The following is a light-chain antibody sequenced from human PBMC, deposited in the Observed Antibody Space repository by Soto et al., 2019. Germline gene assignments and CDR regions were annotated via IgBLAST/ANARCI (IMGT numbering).Light chain of an antibody. CDR1: SSDVGGYNY. Sequence: QSVLTQPASVSGSPGQSITISCTGTSSDVGGYNYVSWYQQHPGKAPKLMIYDVSNRPSGVSNRFSGSKSGNTASLTISGRQAEDEADYYCSSYTSSSLVVFGGGTKLTVL. J-gene: IGLJ2*01. CDR3: SSYTSSSLVV. CDR2: DVS. V-gene: IGLV2-14*01.